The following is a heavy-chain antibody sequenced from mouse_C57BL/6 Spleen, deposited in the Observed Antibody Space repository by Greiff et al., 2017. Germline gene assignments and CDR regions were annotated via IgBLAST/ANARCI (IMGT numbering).Heavy chain of an antibody. D-gene: IGHD2-4*01. CDR1: GFTFSDYY. CDR2: INYDGSST. CDR3: AREGPYDFGFFDV. J-gene: IGHJ1*03. V-gene: IGHV5-16*01. Sequence: DVKLVESEGGLVQPGSSMKLSCTASGFTFSDYYMAWVRQVPEKGLEWVANINYDGSSTYYLDSLKSRFLISRDNAKNILYLQMSSLKSEDTATYYCAREGPYDFGFFDVWGTGTTVTVSS.